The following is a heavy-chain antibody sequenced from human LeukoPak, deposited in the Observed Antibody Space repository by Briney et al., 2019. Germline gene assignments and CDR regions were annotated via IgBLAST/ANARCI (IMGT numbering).Heavy chain of an antibody. D-gene: IGHD4-17*01. CDR3: ARDQGYGDFLPFDY. Sequence: SETLSLTCTVSGGSISSYYWSWIRQPPGKGLEWIGSIYYSGSTYYNPSLKSRVTISVDTSKNQFSLKLSSVTAADTAVYYCARDQGYGDFLPFDYWGQGTLVTVSS. CDR2: IYYSGST. V-gene: IGHV4-59*12. CDR1: GGSISSYY. J-gene: IGHJ4*02.